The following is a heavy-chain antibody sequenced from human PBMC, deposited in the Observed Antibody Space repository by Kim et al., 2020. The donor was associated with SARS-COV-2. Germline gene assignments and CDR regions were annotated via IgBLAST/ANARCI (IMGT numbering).Heavy chain of an antibody. CDR3: ANDLFDSSSFRGHYYYGMDV. V-gene: IGHV3-23*01. Sequence: GGSLRLSCAASGFTFSSYAMSWVRQAPGKGLEWVSAISGSGGSTYYADSVKGRFTISRDNSKNTLYLQMNSLRAEDTAVYYCANDLFDSSSFRGHYYYGMDVWGQGTTVTVSS. D-gene: IGHD6-13*01. J-gene: IGHJ6*02. CDR2: ISGSGGST. CDR1: GFTFSSYA.